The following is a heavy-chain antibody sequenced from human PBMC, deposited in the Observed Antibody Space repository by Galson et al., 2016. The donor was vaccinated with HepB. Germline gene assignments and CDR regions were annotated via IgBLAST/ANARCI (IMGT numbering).Heavy chain of an antibody. CDR3: AFSTRDNTFEN. J-gene: IGHJ3*02. V-gene: IGHV4-59*01. Sequence: SETLSLTCDVSSASINDYYWSWVRLAPGRGLEWIGYIYYSGTINCNPSLESRVTLSIHTSKTQFSLNLKSVTAADTAVYYCAFSTRDNTFENWGQGTMVTVA. CDR2: IYYSGTI. CDR1: SASINDYY. D-gene: IGHD2/OR15-2a*01.